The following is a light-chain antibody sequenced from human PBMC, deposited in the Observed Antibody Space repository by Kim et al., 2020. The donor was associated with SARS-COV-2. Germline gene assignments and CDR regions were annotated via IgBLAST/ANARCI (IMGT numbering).Light chain of an antibody. CDR3: QQYNNWPPWT. Sequence: SPGERATLFCRASQTVSSNLAWYQQKPGQAPRLLIYGASTRAIGIPGRFSGSGSGTEFTLTISSLQSEDLAVYYCQQYNNWPPWTFGQGTKVDIK. J-gene: IGKJ1*01. V-gene: IGKV3-15*01. CDR2: GAS. CDR1: QTVSSN.